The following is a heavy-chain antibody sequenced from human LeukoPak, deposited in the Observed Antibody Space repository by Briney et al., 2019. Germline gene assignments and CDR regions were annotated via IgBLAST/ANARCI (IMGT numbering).Heavy chain of an antibody. CDR2: ISYDGSNK. Sequence: PGRSLRLSCAASGFTFSSYGMHWVRQAPGKGLEWVAVISYDGSNKYYADSVKGRFTISRDNAKNSLYVEMNTLRAEDTAVYYCARHGDNNFDVWGQGTMVTVSS. CDR1: GFTFSSYG. J-gene: IGHJ3*01. D-gene: IGHD3-10*01. V-gene: IGHV3-30*03. CDR3: ARHGDNNFDV.